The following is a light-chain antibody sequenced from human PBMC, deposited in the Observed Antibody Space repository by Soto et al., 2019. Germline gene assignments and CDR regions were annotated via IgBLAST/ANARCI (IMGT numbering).Light chain of an antibody. V-gene: IGKV1-5*03. Sequence: DIQMTQSPSTLSASVGDRVTITCRASQSISNWLAWYQQKPGKAPKLLIYKASSLESGVPSRFSGSGSGTEFTLTISSLQPDDFDTYCCQNYNIYPWTFGQGTKVEIK. CDR1: QSISNW. J-gene: IGKJ1*01. CDR3: QNYNIYPWT. CDR2: KAS.